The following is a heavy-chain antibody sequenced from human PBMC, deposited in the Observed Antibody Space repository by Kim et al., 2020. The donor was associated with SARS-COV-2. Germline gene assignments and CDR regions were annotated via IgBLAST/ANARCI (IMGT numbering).Heavy chain of an antibody. CDR2: K. J-gene: IGHJ4*02. CDR3: ARDLGGFFGY. V-gene: IGHV3-33*01. Sequence: KQDAGSVKGRFTISQDKSKNRLYLQMNSLRAEDTAVYYCARDLGGFFGYWGQGTLVTVSS. D-gene: IGHD2-15*01.